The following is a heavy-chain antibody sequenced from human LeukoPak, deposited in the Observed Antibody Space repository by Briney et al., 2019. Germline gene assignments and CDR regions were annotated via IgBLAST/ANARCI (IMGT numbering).Heavy chain of an antibody. CDR1: GGSFSSYY. CDR2: IYNSGPT. D-gene: IGHD1-26*01. CDR3: ARDRLGATGHWRIDV. J-gene: IGHJ2*01. Sequence: SETLSLTCTVSGGSFSSYYWTWILQPAGQGLQWIGRIYNSGPTHYSPSLDSRVTMSLDTFKIRFSLSVSSVTAAGLAVYHYARDRLGATGHWRIDVWGSGTRVSVSS. V-gene: IGHV4-4*07.